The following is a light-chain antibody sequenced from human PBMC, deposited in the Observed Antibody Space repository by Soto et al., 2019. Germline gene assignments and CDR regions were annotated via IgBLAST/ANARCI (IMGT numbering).Light chain of an antibody. Sequence: EMVLTHSPGTLSLSPGERATLSCRASQSVSNNYLAWYQQKPGQAPRLLIYGASNRATGIPDRFSGSGSETDFTLTISSLEPEDSAVYYCQQRASWVTCGQGTRLEIK. CDR1: QSVSNNY. CDR3: QQRASWVT. V-gene: IGKV3D-20*02. CDR2: GAS. J-gene: IGKJ5*01.